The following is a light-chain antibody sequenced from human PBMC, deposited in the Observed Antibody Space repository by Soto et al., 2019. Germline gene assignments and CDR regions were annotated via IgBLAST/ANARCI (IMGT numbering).Light chain of an antibody. CDR1: QTISSW. J-gene: IGKJ1*01. Sequence: DIQMTQSTSTLSVSVGDRVTITCRASQTISSWLAWYQQKPGKAPKLLIYKASTLKSGVPSRFSGSGSGTEFTLTISSLQPDDFATYYCQHYNSYSEAFGQGIKVDI. V-gene: IGKV1-5*03. CDR3: QHYNSYSEA. CDR2: KAS.